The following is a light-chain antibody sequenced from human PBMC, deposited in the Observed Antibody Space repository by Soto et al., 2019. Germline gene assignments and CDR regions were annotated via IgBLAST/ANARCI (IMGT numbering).Light chain of an antibody. CDR3: QQYTKWPLT. V-gene: IGKV3D-15*01. Sequence: EIVMTQSPATLSVSPGERATLSCRASQSVYSNLAWYQLKPGQAPRLLIYGASTRATGIPARFSGSGSGTEFTLTINSLQSEDFALYYCQQYTKWPLTFGGGTKAEIK. CDR2: GAS. J-gene: IGKJ4*01. CDR1: QSVYSN.